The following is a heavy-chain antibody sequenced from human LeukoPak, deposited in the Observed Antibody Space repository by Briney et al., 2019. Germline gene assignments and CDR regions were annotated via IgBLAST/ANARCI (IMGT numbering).Heavy chain of an antibody. CDR2: IIPILGIA. CDR3: ARDIKYSGTYYY. CDR1: GGTFSSYA. Sequence: GASVKVSCKASGGTFSSYAISWVRQAPGQGLVWMGRIIPILGIANYAQKFQGRVTITADKSTSTAYMELSSLRSEDTAVYYCARDIKYSGTYYYWGQGTLVTVSS. D-gene: IGHD1-26*01. J-gene: IGHJ4*02. V-gene: IGHV1-69*04.